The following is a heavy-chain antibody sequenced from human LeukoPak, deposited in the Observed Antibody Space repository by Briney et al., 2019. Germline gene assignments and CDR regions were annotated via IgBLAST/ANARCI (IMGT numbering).Heavy chain of an antibody. CDR2: IIPIFGTA. CDR1: GGTFSSYA. V-gene: IGHV1-69*13. CDR3: ARLWFGELISWFDP. Sequence: ASVNVSCKASGGTFSSYAISWVRQAPGQGLEWMGGIIPIFGTANYAQKFQGRVTITADESTSTAYMELSSLRSEDTAVYYCARLWFGELISWFDPWGQGTLVTVSS. J-gene: IGHJ5*02. D-gene: IGHD3-10*01.